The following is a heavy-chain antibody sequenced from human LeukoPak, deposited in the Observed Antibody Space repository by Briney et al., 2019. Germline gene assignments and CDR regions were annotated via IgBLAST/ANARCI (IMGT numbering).Heavy chain of an antibody. CDR1: GYTFTHHY. D-gene: IGHD2-21*01. CDR2: INPNSGGT. Sequence: ASVKVSCKAPGYTFTHHYIHWVRQAPGQGLEWMGRINPNSGGTNYAQKFQGRVTLTRDSSISTAYMELSRLRSDDTAVYYCARDSADRRVVVITLPFDYWGQGAVVTVSS. V-gene: IGHV1-2*06. CDR3: ARDSADRRVVVITLPFDY. J-gene: IGHJ4*02.